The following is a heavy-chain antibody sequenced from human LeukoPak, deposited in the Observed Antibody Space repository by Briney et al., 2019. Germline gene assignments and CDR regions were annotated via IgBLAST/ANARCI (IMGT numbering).Heavy chain of an antibody. CDR2: IFYSGALFSRGDT. Sequence: GSLRLSCAASGFTFSSYWMHWIRQSPGKGLEWIANIFYSGALFSRGDTYYNPSLKSRVTISVDTSKNQFSLKVRSATAADTAVYYCASWRGYRGYDYGFDYWGQGTLVTVSS. V-gene: IGHV4-59*12. CDR3: ASWRGYRGYDYGFDY. J-gene: IGHJ4*02. D-gene: IGHD5-12*01. CDR1: GFTFSSYW.